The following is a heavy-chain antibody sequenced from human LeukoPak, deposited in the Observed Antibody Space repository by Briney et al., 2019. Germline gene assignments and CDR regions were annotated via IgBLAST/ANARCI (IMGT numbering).Heavy chain of an antibody. V-gene: IGHV1-2*02. D-gene: IGHD3-22*01. CDR1: GYSFTSHY. J-gene: IGHJ4*02. Sequence: ASVKVSCKASGYSFTSHYMHWVRQAPGQGLEWMGWINPNSGGTNYAQKFQGRVTMTRDTSISTAYMELSRLTSDDTAVFYCARNTYYYDNSAGTFDFWGQGTLVTVSS. CDR2: INPNSGGT. CDR3: ARNTYYYDNSAGTFDF.